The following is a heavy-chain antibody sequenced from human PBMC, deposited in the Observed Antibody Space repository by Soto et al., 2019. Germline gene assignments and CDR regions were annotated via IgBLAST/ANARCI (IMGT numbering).Heavy chain of an antibody. D-gene: IGHD4-17*01. V-gene: IGHV3-23*01. CDR2: ISGYGSST. J-gene: IGHJ4*02. Sequence: GGSLRLSCAASGFTFSSYAMSWVRQAPGEGLEWVSAISGYGSSTYYTDSVKGRFTISRDNSRNTLSLQMNSLRAEDTAVYYCAKDLLTTLTTGVDYWGQGTLVTVSS. CDR1: GFTFSSYA. CDR3: AKDLLTTLTTGVDY.